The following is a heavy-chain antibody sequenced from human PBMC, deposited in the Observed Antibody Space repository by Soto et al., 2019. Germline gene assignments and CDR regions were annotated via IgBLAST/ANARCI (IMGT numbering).Heavy chain of an antibody. D-gene: IGHD2-15*01. Sequence: ASVKVSCKVSGYTLPELSIHWVRQTPGKGLEWMGGFDPEVDETIYPQKFQDRVTMTEDTSSDTAYMELSSLTSEDTAMHYCATHLSGANFDHWGQGTLVTVSS. V-gene: IGHV1-24*01. J-gene: IGHJ4*02. CDR2: FDPEVDET. CDR3: ATHLSGANFDH. CDR1: GYTLPELS.